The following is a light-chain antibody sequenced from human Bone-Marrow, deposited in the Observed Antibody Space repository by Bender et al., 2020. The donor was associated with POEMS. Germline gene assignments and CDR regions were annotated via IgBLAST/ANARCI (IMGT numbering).Light chain of an antibody. CDR2: EVT. CDR1: SSDVGDYTA. J-gene: IGLJ1*01. Sequence: QSALTQPPSASGSPGQSVTISCTGTSSDVGDYTAVSWYQQHPGKAPKLMIYEVTKRPSGVPDRFSGSKSGNTASLTVSGLQAEDEADYYCQSYDSTLSASGIFGTGTRVAVL. V-gene: IGLV2-8*01. CDR3: QSYDSTLSASGI.